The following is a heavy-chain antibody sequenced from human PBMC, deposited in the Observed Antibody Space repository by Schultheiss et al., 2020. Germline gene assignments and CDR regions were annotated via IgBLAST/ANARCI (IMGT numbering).Heavy chain of an antibody. D-gene: IGHD3-3*01. CDR2: IYYSGST. CDR1: GGSISSNNW. J-gene: IGHJ4*01. V-gene: IGHV4-4*02. Sequence: SETLSLTCAVSGGSISSNNWWSWVRQPPGKGLEWIGYIYYSGSTYYNPSLKSRVTISVDTSKNQFSLKLSSVTAADTAVYFCARVRRVGYDFWSGPFDYWGQGTLVTVSS. CDR3: ARVRRVGYDFWSGPFDY.